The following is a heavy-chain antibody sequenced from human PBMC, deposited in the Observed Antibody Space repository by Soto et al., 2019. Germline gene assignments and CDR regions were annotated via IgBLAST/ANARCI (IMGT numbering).Heavy chain of an antibody. CDR3: TRRYSYGYGMDV. CDR2: IRSKANSYAT. CDR1: GFTFSGSA. Sequence: PGGSLRLSCAASGFTFSGSAMHWVRQASGRGLEWVGRIRSKANSYATAYAASVKGRFTISRDDSKNTAYLQMNSLKTEDTAVYYRTRRYSYGYGMDVWGQGTTVTVSS. J-gene: IGHJ6*02. V-gene: IGHV3-73*01. D-gene: IGHD5-18*01.